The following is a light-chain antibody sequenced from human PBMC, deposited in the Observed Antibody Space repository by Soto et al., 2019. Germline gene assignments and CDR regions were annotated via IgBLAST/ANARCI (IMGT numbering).Light chain of an antibody. CDR2: GAS. J-gene: IGKJ1*01. Sequence: EIVLTQSPGTLSLSPGERATLSCRASQSVSTTYLAWYQQKPGQAPRLLIYGASSRATGIPDRFSVSGSGTDFTLTISRLEPEDYSVYYCQQYGTSPRTFGQGTKVEFK. CDR3: QQYGTSPRT. CDR1: QSVSTTY. V-gene: IGKV3-20*01.